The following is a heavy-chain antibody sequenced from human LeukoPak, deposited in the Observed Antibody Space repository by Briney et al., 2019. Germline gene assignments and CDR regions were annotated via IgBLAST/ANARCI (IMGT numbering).Heavy chain of an antibody. D-gene: IGHD3-10*01. CDR1: GGSISSYY. CDR2: IYYSGST. J-gene: IGHJ4*02. Sequence: SETLSLTCTVSGGSISSYYWSWIRQPPGKGLEWIGYIYYSGSTNYNPSLKSRVTISVDTSKNQFSLKLSSVTAADTAVYYCARDGRGGFLDQWGQGTLVTVSS. V-gene: IGHV4-59*01. CDR3: ARDGRGGFLDQ.